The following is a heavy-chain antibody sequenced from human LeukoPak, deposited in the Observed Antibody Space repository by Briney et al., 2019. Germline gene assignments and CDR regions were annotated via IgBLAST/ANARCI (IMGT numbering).Heavy chain of an antibody. CDR3: AKDNSYGSGSYYELGY. J-gene: IGHJ4*02. D-gene: IGHD3-10*01. Sequence: GRSLRLSRAASGFTFNSYGRHWVRQAPGKGLEWVAVIWYDGNNKYYADSVKGRFTISRDNSNNTLYLQMNSLRPEDTAVYYCAKDNSYGSGSYYELGYWGQGTLVTVSS. V-gene: IGHV3-33*06. CDR1: GFTFNSYG. CDR2: IWYDGNNK.